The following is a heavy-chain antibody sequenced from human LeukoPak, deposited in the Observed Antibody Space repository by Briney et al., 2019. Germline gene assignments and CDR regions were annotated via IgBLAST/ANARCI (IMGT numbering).Heavy chain of an antibody. CDR1: GFTFSSYA. CDR3: AREEKEATVTTQRVYYSYGMDV. D-gene: IGHD4-17*01. V-gene: IGHV3-30-3*01. J-gene: IGHJ6*02. CDR2: ISYDGSNK. Sequence: GGSLRLSCAASGFTFSSYAMHWVRQAPGKGLEWVAVISYDGSNKYYADSVKGRFTISRDNSKNTLYLQMNSLRAEDTAVYYCAREEKEATVTTQRVYYSYGMDVWGQGTTVTVSS.